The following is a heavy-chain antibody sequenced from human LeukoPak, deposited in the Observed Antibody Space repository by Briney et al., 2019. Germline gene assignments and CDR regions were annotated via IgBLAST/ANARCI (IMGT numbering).Heavy chain of an antibody. CDR1: GFSLSTSGMC. CDR3: ARAMVRGVIKNFDY. Sequence: SGPTLVKPTQTLTLTCTFSGFSLSTSGMCVNWIRQSPGKALEWLARIDWDDDKYYSTSLKTRLTISKDTSKNQVVLTMTNMDXXXXATYYCARAMVRGVIKNFDYWGQGILVTVSS. D-gene: IGHD3-10*01. J-gene: IGHJ4*02. V-gene: IGHV2-70*11. CDR2: IDWDDDK.